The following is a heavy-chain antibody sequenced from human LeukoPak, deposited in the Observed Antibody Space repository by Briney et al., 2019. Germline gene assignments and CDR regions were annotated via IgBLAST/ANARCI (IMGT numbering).Heavy chain of an antibody. Sequence: GGSLRLSCAASGFTFSGYSMNWVRQAPGKGLEWVSSISTTSDYIHYADSLKGRVAVSRDNAKNSLYLQMYSLRAEDTAIYYCARGGIYSQGFDYWGQGSLVTVSS. D-gene: IGHD6-13*01. CDR1: GFTFSGYS. CDR2: ISTTSDYI. CDR3: ARGGIYSQGFDY. V-gene: IGHV3-21*01. J-gene: IGHJ4*02.